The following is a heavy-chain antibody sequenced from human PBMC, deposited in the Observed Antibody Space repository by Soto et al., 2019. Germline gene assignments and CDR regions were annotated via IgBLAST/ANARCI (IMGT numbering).Heavy chain of an antibody. CDR1: GYKVSTWHNFTSYW. J-gene: IGHJ4*02. D-gene: IGHD3-22*01. V-gene: IGHV5-51*01. CDR3: ARSSGYYLIDDY. Sequence: PGESLKISCMGSGYKVSTWHNFTSYWIAWVRQMPGEGLEWMGIIYPVDSDTRYSPSFQGQVTISADKSINSVYLQWSSLKASDTATYYCARSSGYYLIDDYWGQGTLVTVSS. CDR2: IYPVDSDT.